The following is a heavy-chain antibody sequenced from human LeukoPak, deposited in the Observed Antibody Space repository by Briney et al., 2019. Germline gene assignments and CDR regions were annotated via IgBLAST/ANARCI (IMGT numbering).Heavy chain of an antibody. Sequence: GGSLRLSCTVSRFTFNRYATRWVRQAPGKGREWVSSISSSGGATFYASSVSGRFTISRDNSKDTVFLQMNGLRAEDTAIYYCAKWDENFYYMDVWGQGTTVTVSS. CDR2: ISSSGGAT. D-gene: IGHD1-26*01. V-gene: IGHV3-23*01. CDR3: AKWDENFYYMDV. CDR1: RFTFNRYA. J-gene: IGHJ6*03.